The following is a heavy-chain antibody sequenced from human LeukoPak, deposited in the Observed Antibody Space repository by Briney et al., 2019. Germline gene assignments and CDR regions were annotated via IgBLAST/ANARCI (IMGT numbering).Heavy chain of an antibody. CDR2: ISSSSSFL. CDR1: GFTFSSYS. CDR3: ARVRDSSGYIDY. Sequence: GGSLRLSCAASGFTFSSYSMNWVRQAPGKGLEWVSSISSSSSFLYYADSVKGRFTISRDNAKNSLYLQMNSLRAEDTAVYYCARVRDSSGYIDYWGQGTLVTVSS. J-gene: IGHJ4*02. V-gene: IGHV3-21*06. D-gene: IGHD3-22*01.